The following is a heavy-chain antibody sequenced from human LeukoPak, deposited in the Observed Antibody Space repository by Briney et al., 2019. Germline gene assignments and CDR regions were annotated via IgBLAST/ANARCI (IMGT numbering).Heavy chain of an antibody. J-gene: IGHJ4*02. CDR1: GYTFTTYD. CDR2: ISAYNGNT. Sequence: GASVKVSCKASGYTFTTYDISWVRQAPGQGLEWMGWISAYNGNTNYAQKLQGRVTMTTDTSTSTAYMELRSLRSDDTAVYYCARTRYCSGGSCLDYWGQGTLVTVSS. CDR3: ARTRYCSGGSCLDY. D-gene: IGHD2-15*01. V-gene: IGHV1-18*01.